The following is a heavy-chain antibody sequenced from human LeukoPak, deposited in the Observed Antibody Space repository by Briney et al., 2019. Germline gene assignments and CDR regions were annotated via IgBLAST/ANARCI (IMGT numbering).Heavy chain of an antibody. Sequence: GGSLRLFCAASEFTFSSYAMHWVRQAPGKGLECVAAISFDGNNEYYADSAKGRFTISRDNSKNTLYLQMNSLRAEDTAVYYCANIIRKYTSGYYYFDYWGQGTLVTVSS. D-gene: IGHD6-25*01. J-gene: IGHJ4*02. V-gene: IGHV3-30-3*01. CDR1: EFTFSSYA. CDR3: ANIIRKYTSGYYYFDY. CDR2: ISFDGNNE.